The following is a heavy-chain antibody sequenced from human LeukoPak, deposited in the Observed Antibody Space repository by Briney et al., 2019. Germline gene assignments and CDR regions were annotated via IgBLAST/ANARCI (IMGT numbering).Heavy chain of an antibody. J-gene: IGHJ4*02. CDR1: GFTFTSYS. CDR3: AKGRTLVGGSTRSYDY. Sequence: PGGSLGLSCAASGFTFTSYSMSWVRQAPGKGLEWVSVISGNGGDTFYADSVKGRFTISRDNYKNTLYLQMNSLRVEDTAVYYCAKGRTLVGGSTRSYDYWGQGTLVTVSS. CDR2: ISGNGGDT. V-gene: IGHV3-23*01. D-gene: IGHD1-26*01.